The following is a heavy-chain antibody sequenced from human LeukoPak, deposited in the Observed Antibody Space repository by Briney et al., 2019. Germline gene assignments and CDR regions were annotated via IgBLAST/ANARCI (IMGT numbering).Heavy chain of an antibody. D-gene: IGHD6-13*01. CDR2: IYYSGST. CDR1: GGSISSYY. Sequence: KASETLSLTCTVSGGSISSYYWSWIRQPPGKGLEWIGYIYYSGSTNYNPSLKSRVTISVDTSKNQFSLKVRSVTAADTAVYYCARAPQYRSSWYAGYFDYWGQGTLVIVSS. J-gene: IGHJ4*02. CDR3: ARAPQYRSSWYAGYFDY. V-gene: IGHV4-59*01.